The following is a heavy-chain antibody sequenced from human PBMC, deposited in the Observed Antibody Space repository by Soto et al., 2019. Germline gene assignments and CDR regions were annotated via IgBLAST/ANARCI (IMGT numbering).Heavy chain of an antibody. CDR3: AKGGYTFGGVIVSPIDY. CDR1: GFTFSSYA. CDR2: ISGSGGST. Sequence: GGSLRLSCAASGFTFSSYAMSWVRQAPGKGLEWVSAISGSGGSTYYADSVKGRFTISRDNSKNTLYLQMNSLRAEDTAVYYCAKGGYTFGGVIVSPIDYWGQGTLVTVSS. V-gene: IGHV3-23*01. J-gene: IGHJ4*02. D-gene: IGHD3-16*02.